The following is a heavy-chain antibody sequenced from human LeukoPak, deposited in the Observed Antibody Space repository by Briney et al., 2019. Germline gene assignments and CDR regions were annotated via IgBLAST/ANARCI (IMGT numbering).Heavy chain of an antibody. CDR1: GFSFSNYW. CDR2: IKRDGSEK. J-gene: IGHJ4*02. Sequence: GGSLRLSCAASGFSFSNYWMSWVRQAPGKGLEWVASIKRDGSEKYYVDSVKGRFTISRDNAKNSLYLQMNSLRVEDTALYDCARRAPSHDFDDWGQGTLVTVSS. V-gene: IGHV3-7*01. CDR3: ARRAPSHDFDD.